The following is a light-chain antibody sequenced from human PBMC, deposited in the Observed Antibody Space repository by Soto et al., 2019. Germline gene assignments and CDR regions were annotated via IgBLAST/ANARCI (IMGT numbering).Light chain of an antibody. CDR1: SSDVGGYQF. Sequence: QSALTQPASVSGSPGQSVTISCTGTSSDVGGYQFVSWFQQHPGKAPKFLISGVSNRPSGVSNRFSGSRSGNTASLTISGLQAEDEADYYCSSYTDSSNYVFGTGTKLTVL. V-gene: IGLV2-14*01. CDR3: SSYTDSSNYV. CDR2: GVS. J-gene: IGLJ1*01.